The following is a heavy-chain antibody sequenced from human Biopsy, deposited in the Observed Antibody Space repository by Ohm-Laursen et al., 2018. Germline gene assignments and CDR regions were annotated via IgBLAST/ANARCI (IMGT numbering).Heavy chain of an antibody. J-gene: IGHJ4*02. D-gene: IGHD6-19*01. CDR3: ARNTGWYGDLYYFDY. CDR1: GYSFTSCY. CDR2: INPSGSTT. Sequence: SVKVPCKASGYSFTSCYMHWVRQAPGQGLEWMGMINPSGSTTSYPQIFQGRVTMTRDTSKSAVYMELSSLRSADTAVYFCARNTGWYGDLYYFDYWGQGTLVTVSS. V-gene: IGHV1-46*01.